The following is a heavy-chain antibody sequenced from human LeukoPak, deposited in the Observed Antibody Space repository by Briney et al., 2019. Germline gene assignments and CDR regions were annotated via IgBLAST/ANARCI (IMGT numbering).Heavy chain of an antibody. CDR1: GYTFTSYG. CDR2: ISAYNGNT. V-gene: IGHV1-18*01. Sequence: ASVKVSCKASGYTFTSYGISWVRQAPGQGLEWMGWISAYNGNTNYAQKLQGRVTMTTDTPTSTAYMELRSLRSDDTAVYYCARDYYDSSGYLDDAFDIWGQGTMVTVSS. J-gene: IGHJ3*02. D-gene: IGHD3-22*01. CDR3: ARDYYDSSGYLDDAFDI.